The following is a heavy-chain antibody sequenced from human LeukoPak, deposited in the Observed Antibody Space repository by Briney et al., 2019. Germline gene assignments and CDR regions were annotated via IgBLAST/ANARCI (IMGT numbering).Heavy chain of an antibody. D-gene: IGHD2-2*01. CDR1: GFTFSSYG. J-gene: IGHJ4*02. CDR3: ARDERDIVVVPAATGFDY. Sequence: PGRSLRLSCAASGFTFSSYGMHWVRQAPGKGLEWVAVIWYDGSNKYHADSVKGRFTISRDNSKNTLYLQMNSRRAEDTAVYYCARDERDIVVVPAATGFDYWGQGTLVTVSS. CDR2: IWYDGSNK. V-gene: IGHV3-33*01.